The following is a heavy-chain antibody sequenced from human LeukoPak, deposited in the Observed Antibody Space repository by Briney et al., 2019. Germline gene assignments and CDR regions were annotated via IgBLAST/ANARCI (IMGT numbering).Heavy chain of an antibody. CDR1: GGPISSYY. V-gene: IGHV4-59*01. D-gene: IGHD6-13*01. Sequence: PSETLSLTCTVSGGPISSYYWSWIRQPPGKGLEWIGYIYYSGSTNYNPSLKSRVTISVDTSKNQFSLKLSSVTAADTAVYYCARVAAAADTVSGMDVWGQGTTVTVSS. CDR2: IYYSGST. J-gene: IGHJ6*02. CDR3: ARVAAAADTVSGMDV.